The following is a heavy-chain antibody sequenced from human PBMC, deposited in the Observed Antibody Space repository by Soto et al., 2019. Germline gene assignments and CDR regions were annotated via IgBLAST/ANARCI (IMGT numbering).Heavy chain of an antibody. CDR3: ARATAMGRYYYYGMDV. J-gene: IGHJ6*02. CDR2: IYYSGST. D-gene: IGHD5-18*01. CDR1: GGSISSYY. V-gene: IGHV4-59*01. Sequence: KSSETLSLTCTVSGGSISSYYWSWIRQPPGKGLEWIGYIYYSGSTNYNPSLKSRVTISVDTSKNQFSLKLSSVTAADTAVYYCARATAMGRYYYYGMDVWGQGTTVTVSS.